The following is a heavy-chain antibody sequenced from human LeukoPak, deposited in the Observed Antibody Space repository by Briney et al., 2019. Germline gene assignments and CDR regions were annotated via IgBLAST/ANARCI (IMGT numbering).Heavy chain of an antibody. CDR2: ISGSGVDA. CDR3: AKAIADGYYYFDS. Sequence: GGSLRLPCAASGITFSIYAMTWVRQAPGKGLEWVSGISGSGVDAYYADSVKGRFTISRDNSKNTLYLQMNSLRAEDTALYYCAKAIADGYYYFDSWGQGTLVTVSS. V-gene: IGHV3-23*01. D-gene: IGHD6-13*01. CDR1: GITFSIYA. J-gene: IGHJ4*02.